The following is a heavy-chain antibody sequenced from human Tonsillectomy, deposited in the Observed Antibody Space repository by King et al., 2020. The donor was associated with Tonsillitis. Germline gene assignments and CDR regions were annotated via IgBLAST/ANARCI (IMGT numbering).Heavy chain of an antibody. J-gene: IGHJ4*02. V-gene: IGHV3-30-3*01. CDR3: ARDLGDYAFDY. CDR1: GFIFSNYA. CDR2: MSHDGSDQ. D-gene: IGHD4-17*01. Sequence: QVQLVESGGGVVQPGRSLRLSCAASGFIFSNYAMHWVRQAPGRGLEWVTVMSHDGSDQYYADSVKGRFTISRDNSKNRLFLQMNSLSTEDTAVYYCARDLGDYAFDYWGQGTLVTVSS.